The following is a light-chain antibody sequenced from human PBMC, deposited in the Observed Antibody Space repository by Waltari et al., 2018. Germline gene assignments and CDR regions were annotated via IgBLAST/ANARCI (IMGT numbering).Light chain of an antibody. CDR1: QSVSSN. CDR3: QQYNNWPPG. J-gene: IGKJ1*01. CDR2: GAS. Sequence: EIVMTQSPATLSVSTGERATLSCRASQSVSSNLAWYQQKPGQAPRPLIYGASTRATGIPARFSGSGSGTEFTLTISSVQSEDFAVYYCQQYNNWPPGFGQGTKVEIK. V-gene: IGKV3-15*01.